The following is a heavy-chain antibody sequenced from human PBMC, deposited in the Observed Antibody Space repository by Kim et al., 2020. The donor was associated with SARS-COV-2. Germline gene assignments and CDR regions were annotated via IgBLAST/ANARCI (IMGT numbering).Heavy chain of an antibody. V-gene: IGHV4-59*01. Sequence: SETLSLTCTVSGGSISSYYWSWIRQPPGKGLEWIGYIYYSGSTNSNPSLKRRVTISVDTSKNQFSLKLSSVTAADTAVYYCAREELDAFDIWGQGTMVTVSS. CDR3: AREELDAFDI. CDR1: GGSISSYY. J-gene: IGHJ3*02. CDR2: IYYSGST.